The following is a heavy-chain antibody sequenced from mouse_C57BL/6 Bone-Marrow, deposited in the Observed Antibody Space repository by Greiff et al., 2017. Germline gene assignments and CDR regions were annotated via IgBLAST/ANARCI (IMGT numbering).Heavy chain of an antibody. D-gene: IGHD1-1*01. V-gene: IGHV14-3*01. CDR2: IDPAHGNT. CDR1: GFNIKNTY. CDR3: ALTTVVARDWYFDV. Sequence: EVKLLESVAELVRPGASVKLSCTASGFNIKNTYMHWVKQRPEQGLEWIGRIDPAHGNTKSAPKFQGKATITADPSSNTAYLQLSSLTSEDTAIDYCALTTVVARDWYFDVGGTGTTVTVSS. J-gene: IGHJ1*03.